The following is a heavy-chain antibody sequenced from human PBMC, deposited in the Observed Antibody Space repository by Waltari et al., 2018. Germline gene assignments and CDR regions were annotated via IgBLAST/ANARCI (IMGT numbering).Heavy chain of an antibody. J-gene: IGHJ4*02. V-gene: IGHV4-34*01. Sequence: QVQLQQWGAGLLKPSETLSLTCAVHGGSFGGSYWGWIRPSQGKGREWIGEINQSGSTNYNPSLKSRVTISVDTSKNQFSLKVSSVTAADTAVYYCARQFSSGWYSEYWGQGTLVTVSS. CDR3: ARQFSSGWYSEY. CDR1: GGSFGGSY. D-gene: IGHD6-19*01. CDR2: INQSGST.